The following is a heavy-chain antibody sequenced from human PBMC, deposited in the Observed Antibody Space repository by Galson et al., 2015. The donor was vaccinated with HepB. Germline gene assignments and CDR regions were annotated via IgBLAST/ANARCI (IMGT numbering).Heavy chain of an antibody. CDR3: ARIRFGELFLFDY. CDR2: IDLVEDT. J-gene: IGHJ4*02. Sequence: PALVKPTQTLTLTCTFSGFSLSSNGMSVSWIRQSPGKALEWLARIDLVEDTYYRTSLKTRLTLSKDTSKNQVVLTMTNMDPVDTATYYCARIRFGELFLFDYWGQGTLVTVSS. D-gene: IGHD3-10*01. CDR1: GFSLSSNGMS. V-gene: IGHV2-70*11.